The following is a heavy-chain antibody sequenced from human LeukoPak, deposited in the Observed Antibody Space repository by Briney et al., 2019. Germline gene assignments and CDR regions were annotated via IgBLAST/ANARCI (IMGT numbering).Heavy chain of an antibody. J-gene: IGHJ4*02. V-gene: IGHV5-51*01. CDR2: IYPGDSDT. CDR1: GYSFTSYW. Sequence: GESKKISCKGSGYSFTSYWIGWVRQMPGKGLEWMGIIYPGDSDTRYSPSFQGQVAISADKSISTAYLQWSSLKASDTAMYYCARRRSVAGTEFDYWGQGTLVTVCS. CDR3: ARRRSVAGTEFDY. D-gene: IGHD6-19*01.